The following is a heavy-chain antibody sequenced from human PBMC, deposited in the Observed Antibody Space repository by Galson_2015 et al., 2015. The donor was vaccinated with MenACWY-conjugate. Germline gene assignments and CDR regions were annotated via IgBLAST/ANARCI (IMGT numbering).Heavy chain of an antibody. D-gene: IGHD2-15*01. V-gene: IGHV3-7*03. CDR3: ARGAGWAFDM. CDR1: RFSFSRYW. J-gene: IGHJ3*02. Sequence: SLRLSCAASRFSFSRYWMSWVRQAPGEGLEWVAKIKEDGSEKYYVDSVKGRFSISRDNAKNSLYVQMNSLRVQDTAVYYCARGAGWAFDMWGQGTMVTVSS. CDR2: IKEDGSEK.